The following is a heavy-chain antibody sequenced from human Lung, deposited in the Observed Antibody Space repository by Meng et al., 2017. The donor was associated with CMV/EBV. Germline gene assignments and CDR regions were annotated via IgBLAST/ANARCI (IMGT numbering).Heavy chain of an antibody. D-gene: IGHD6-19*01. J-gene: IGHJ4*02. CDR3: ARDAGTIAVSGIGDY. V-gene: IGHV1-18*01. CDR1: GYIFTKYG. CDR2: TSAYNGDT. Sequence: ASXXVSXNASGYIFTKYGANWMRQAPGQGPEWVGWTSAYNGDTMYAPKVQGRVTMTTDTSTNTAYMILRGLRSDDTAVYYCARDAGTIAVSGIGDYLGQGXLVTVSS.